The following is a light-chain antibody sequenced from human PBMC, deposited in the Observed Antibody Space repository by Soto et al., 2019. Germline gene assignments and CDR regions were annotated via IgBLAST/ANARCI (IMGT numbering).Light chain of an antibody. CDR1: QRVSKY. CDR3: QQRSNWPPS. V-gene: IGKV3-11*01. CDR2: DAS. J-gene: IGKJ4*01. Sequence: ETVLTQSPPSLSLSPGEGVTLSCRASQRVSKYLAWYQQKPGQAPRLLIYDASTRATGIPARFSGSGSGTDFTLTISNLEPEDFAVYYCQQRSNWPPSFGGGTKVEIK.